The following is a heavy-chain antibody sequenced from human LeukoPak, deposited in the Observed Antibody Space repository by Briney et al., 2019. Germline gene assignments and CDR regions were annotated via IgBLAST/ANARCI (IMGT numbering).Heavy chain of an antibody. CDR2: IWDDGSNK. CDR1: GFTFSSYG. Sequence: GGCLTLSCAASGFTFSSYGMHWVRQAPGKGLEWVALIWDDGSNKYYADSVKGRFTISRDTSKNTLYLQMNSLRAEDTAVYYCAKDLRRAISGVVIPVYYYYMDVWGKGTTVTVSS. V-gene: IGHV3-33*06. J-gene: IGHJ6*03. D-gene: IGHD3-3*01. CDR3: AKDLRRAISGVVIPVYYYYMDV.